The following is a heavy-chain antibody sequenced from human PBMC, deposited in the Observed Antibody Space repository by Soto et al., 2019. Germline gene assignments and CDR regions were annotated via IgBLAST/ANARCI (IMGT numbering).Heavy chain of an antibody. Sequence: VASVKVSCKASGYTFSSYGISWVRQAPGQGLEWMGWISVYSGRTNYAQKFKDRVTMTTDTSTSTAYMEVRSLTSDDTAVYYCASDKNTARAPSGYWGQGTLVTVSS. CDR3: ASDKNTARAPSGY. D-gene: IGHD1-26*01. CDR1: GYTFSSYG. J-gene: IGHJ4*01. CDR2: ISVYSGRT. V-gene: IGHV1-18*01.